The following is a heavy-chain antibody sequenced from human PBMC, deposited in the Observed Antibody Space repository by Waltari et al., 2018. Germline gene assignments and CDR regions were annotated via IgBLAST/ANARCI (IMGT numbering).Heavy chain of an antibody. CDR2: LTDGGTA. CDR1: GFSFSNAW. Sequence: EVQLVESGGGLVKPGGSLRLSCAASGFSFSNAWMNWVRQAPGKGLGWVGRLTDGGTADYAAPVKGRFTISRDASKNTLYLQMNSLQTEDTAVYYCCTVSDPDYWGQGTLVTVSS. J-gene: IGHJ4*02. CDR3: CTVSDPDY. V-gene: IGHV3-15*01.